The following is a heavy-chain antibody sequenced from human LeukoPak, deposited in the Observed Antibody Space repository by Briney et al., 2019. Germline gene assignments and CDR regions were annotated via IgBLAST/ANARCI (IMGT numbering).Heavy chain of an antibody. D-gene: IGHD2-2*01. Sequence: ASVKVSCKASGYTFTSYGISWVRQAPGQGLEWMGWISAYNGNTNYAQKLQGRVTMTTDTYTSTAYMELRSLRSDDTAVYYCARLQAQYCSSTSCYLGGDLYYCYYMDVWGKGTTVTVSS. CDR2: ISAYNGNT. CDR1: GYTFTSYG. V-gene: IGHV1-18*01. CDR3: ARLQAQYCSSTSCYLGGDLYYCYYMDV. J-gene: IGHJ6*03.